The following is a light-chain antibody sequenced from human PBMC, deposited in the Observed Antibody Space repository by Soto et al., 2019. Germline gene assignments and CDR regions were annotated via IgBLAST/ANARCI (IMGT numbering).Light chain of an antibody. Sequence: EIVLTQSPDTLSLSPGEGAILSCRASHDVSVSLVWYRQRPGQSPRLLIHDASNRATGISARFSGSGSGTDFTLTIGSLEPEESALYYCQQRASWPYTSGQGTKVEIK. CDR2: DAS. J-gene: IGKJ2*01. CDR1: HDVSVS. V-gene: IGKV3-11*01. CDR3: QQRASWPYT.